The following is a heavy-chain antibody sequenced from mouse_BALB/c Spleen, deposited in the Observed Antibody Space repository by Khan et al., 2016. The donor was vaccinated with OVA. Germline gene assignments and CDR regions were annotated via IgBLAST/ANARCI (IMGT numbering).Heavy chain of an antibody. CDR1: GYSFTSYL. CDR2: IYPGNSEA. Sequence: EVQLQESGTVLARPGSSVKMSCKTSGYSFTSYLIHWVKQRPGQGLEWIGDIYPGNSEATYNQKFKDKAKLTADTSASTAYMELSSLTNEDFVVYYCTRGGYSSFAYWGQGTLVTVSA. D-gene: IGHD2-12*01. V-gene: IGHV1-5*01. CDR3: TRGGYSSFAY. J-gene: IGHJ3*01.